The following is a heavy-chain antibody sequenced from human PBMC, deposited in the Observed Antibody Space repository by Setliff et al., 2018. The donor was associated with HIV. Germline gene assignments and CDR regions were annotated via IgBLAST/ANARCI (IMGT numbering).Heavy chain of an antibody. V-gene: IGHV1-18*01. CDR3: AREVAATLFDY. D-gene: IGHD5-12*01. CDR1: GYIFSTFG. CDR2: ISGSNGNT. J-gene: IGHJ4*02. Sequence: ASVKVSCKASGYIFSTFGITWVRQAPGQGPEWMGWISGSNGNTKYSQKLQGRVTMATDTSTSTAYMELRSLRSDDTAVYYCAREVAATLFDYWGQGTLVTVSS.